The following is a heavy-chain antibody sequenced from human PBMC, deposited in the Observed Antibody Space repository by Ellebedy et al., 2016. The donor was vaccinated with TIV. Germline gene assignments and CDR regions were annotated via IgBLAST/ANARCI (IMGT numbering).Heavy chain of an antibody. Sequence: AASVKVSCKASGGSFRTYAISWVRQAPGQGLEWMGRIMPILGLASYAQNFQGRVTITADKSTSTAYMELSSLRSEDAALYYCATDGGSAEVERRETLSYWGLGTLVTVSS. CDR1: GGSFRTYA. D-gene: IGHD3-16*01. V-gene: IGHV1-69*04. CDR2: IMPILGLA. CDR3: ATDGGSAEVERRETLSY. J-gene: IGHJ4*02.